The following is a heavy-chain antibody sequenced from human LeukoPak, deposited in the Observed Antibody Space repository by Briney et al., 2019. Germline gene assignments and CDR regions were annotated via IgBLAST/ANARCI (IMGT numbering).Heavy chain of an antibody. Sequence: SVTVSLTCTVYGGSFSGYYWSWIRQPPGKGLEWIGEISHHRSHNYNPSLKSRVPISVDTSKNQFSLKLSSVTAADTAVYYCARGRNTYVLDYGGQGTLVTPSA. V-gene: IGHV4-34*01. J-gene: IGHJ4*02. D-gene: IGHD3-10*02. CDR2: ISHHRSH. CDR3: ARGRNTYVLDY. CDR1: GGSFSGYY.